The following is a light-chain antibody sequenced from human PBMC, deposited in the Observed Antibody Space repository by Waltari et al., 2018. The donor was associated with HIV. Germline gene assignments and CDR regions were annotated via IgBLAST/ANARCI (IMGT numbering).Light chain of an antibody. J-gene: IGLJ1*01. CDR1: SSDLGSYDF. Sequence: QSALTQPASVSGSPGQSITIPCTGTSSDLGSYDFVSWYQQHPGKAPKLLLYEVNNRPSWVSKRVSGSKSGNTAFLTISGLQAEDEADYHCCSHAGNLIFAFGTGTKVTVL. CDR2: EVN. CDR3: CSHAGNLIFA. V-gene: IGLV2-14*01.